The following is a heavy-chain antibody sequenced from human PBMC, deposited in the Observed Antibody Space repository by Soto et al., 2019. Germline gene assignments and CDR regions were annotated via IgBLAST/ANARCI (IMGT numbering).Heavy chain of an antibody. CDR1: GGTFSSYA. CDR3: ARGLFSSLSGGYYYYGMDV. J-gene: IGHJ6*02. Sequence: QVQLVQSGAEVKKPGSSVKVSCKASGGTFSSYAISWVRQAPGQGLEWMGGIIPIFGTANYAQKFQGRVTITADESTSTAYRELSSLRSEDKAVYYCARGLFSSLSGGYYYYGMDVWGQGTTVTVSS. CDR2: IIPIFGTA. V-gene: IGHV1-69*01. D-gene: IGHD6-6*01.